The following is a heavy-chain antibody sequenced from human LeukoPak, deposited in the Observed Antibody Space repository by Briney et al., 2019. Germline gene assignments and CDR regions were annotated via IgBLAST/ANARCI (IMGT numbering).Heavy chain of an antibody. V-gene: IGHV3-23*01. CDR1: GFTFSSYA. CDR3: VKCYRGVVPDAFDI. J-gene: IGHJ3*02. CDR2: GSGSGDST. D-gene: IGHD1-14*01. Sequence: GGSLRLSCAVSGFTFSSYAMSWVRQAPGKGLEWVSGGSGSGDSTYYADSVKGRFTISRDNSKNTLYLQMNSLRAEDTAVYYCVKCYRGVVPDAFDIWGQGTMVTVSS.